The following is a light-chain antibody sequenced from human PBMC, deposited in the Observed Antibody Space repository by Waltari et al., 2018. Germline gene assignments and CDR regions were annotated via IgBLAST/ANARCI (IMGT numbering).Light chain of an antibody. CDR1: QSLGKNY. J-gene: IGKJ2*01. CDR3: QQYASSVLYT. Sequence: IVLTQSPGTLSLSPGDRASLSCKASQSLGKNYLAWYQHKPGQDPRLLSYGASSRAAGIPDRFSGSGSGTDFTRTISRLEPEDFAVYYCQQYASSVLYTFGQGTKLEIK. V-gene: IGKV3-20*01. CDR2: GAS.